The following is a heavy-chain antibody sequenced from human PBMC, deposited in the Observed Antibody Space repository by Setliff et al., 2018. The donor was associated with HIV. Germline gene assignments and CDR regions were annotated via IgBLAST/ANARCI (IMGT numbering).Heavy chain of an antibody. CDR2: IIPIFGTA. V-gene: IGHV1-69*13. D-gene: IGHD2-21*02. J-gene: IGHJ4*02. Sequence: GASVKVSCKASGGTFSSHAIRWVRQAPGQGLEWMGGIIPIFGTANYAQKFQGRVTITADESTSTAYMERSSLRSEDTAVYYCAAGYCGGDCYSRHSYFDYWGQGTLVTVSS. CDR3: AAGYCGGDCYSRHSYFDY. CDR1: GGTFSSHA.